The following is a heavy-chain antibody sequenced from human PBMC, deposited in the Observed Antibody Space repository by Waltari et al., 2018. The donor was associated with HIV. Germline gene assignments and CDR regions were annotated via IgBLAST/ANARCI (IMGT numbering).Heavy chain of an antibody. CDR2: INSDGSST. Sequence: EVQLVESGGGSVQPGGSLRLSCAASGFTCSNYWMHWVRQAPGKGLVWVSRINSDGSSTSYADSVKGRFTISRDNAKNTVYLQMNSLRAEDTAVYYCARGGSKPLDYWGQGTLVTVSS. CDR1: GFTCSNYW. CDR3: ARGGSKPLDY. V-gene: IGHV3-74*01. D-gene: IGHD4-4*01. J-gene: IGHJ4*02.